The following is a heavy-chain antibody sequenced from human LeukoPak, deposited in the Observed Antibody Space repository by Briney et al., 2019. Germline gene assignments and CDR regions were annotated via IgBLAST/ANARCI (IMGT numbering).Heavy chain of an antibody. CDR3: ARESAGGPDY. D-gene: IGHD6-19*01. CDR1: GFTFSNYA. Sequence: GGSLRLSCAASGFTFSNYAMNWVRQAPGKGLEWVSGFSGSGDNTYYADSVRGRFTISRDNAKNSLYLQMNSLTAEDTAIYYCARESAGGPDYWGQGTLVTVSS. CDR2: FSGSGDNT. V-gene: IGHV3-23*01. J-gene: IGHJ4*02.